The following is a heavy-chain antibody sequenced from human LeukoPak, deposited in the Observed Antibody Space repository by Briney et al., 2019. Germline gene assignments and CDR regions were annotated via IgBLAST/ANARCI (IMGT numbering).Heavy chain of an antibody. CDR1: GGSFSGYY. Sequence: SETLSLTCAVYGGSFSGYYWSWIRQPPGKGLEWIGEINHSGSTNYNPSLKSRVTISVDTSKNQFSLKLSSVTAADTAVYYCARVRGEIFDYWGQGTLVTVSS. D-gene: IGHD3-10*01. CDR2: INHSGST. CDR3: ARVRGEIFDY. J-gene: IGHJ4*02. V-gene: IGHV4-34*01.